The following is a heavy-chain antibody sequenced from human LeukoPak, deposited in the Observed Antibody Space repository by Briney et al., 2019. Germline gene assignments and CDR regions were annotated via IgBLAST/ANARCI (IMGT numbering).Heavy chain of an antibody. CDR2: INPSGGST. CDR1: GYTFTSYY. D-gene: IGHD1-1*01. J-gene: IGHJ4*02. V-gene: IGHV1-46*01. CDR3: ARDRSAFLWYDGYFDY. Sequence: ASVKVSCKASGYTFTSYYMHWVRQAPGQGLEWMGIINPSGGSTSYAQKFQGRVTMTRDTSTSTVYMELSSLRSEDTAVYYCARDRSAFLWYDGYFDYWGQGTLVTVSS.